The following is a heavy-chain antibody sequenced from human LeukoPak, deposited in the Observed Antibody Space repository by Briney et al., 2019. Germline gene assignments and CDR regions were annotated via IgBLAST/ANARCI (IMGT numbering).Heavy chain of an antibody. D-gene: IGHD3-16*02. CDR1: GFSLRTSGVG. V-gene: IGHV2-5*02. CDR2: IYWDDDK. Sequence: SGPTLVKPTQTLTLTCTFSGFSLRTSGVGVGWIRQPPGKALEWLSLIYWDDDKRYSPSLKSRLTITKDTSKNQVVLTMTNMDPVDTATYYCAHSSMITFGGVIGMNFDYWGQGTLVTVSS. J-gene: IGHJ4*02. CDR3: AHSSMITFGGVIGMNFDY.